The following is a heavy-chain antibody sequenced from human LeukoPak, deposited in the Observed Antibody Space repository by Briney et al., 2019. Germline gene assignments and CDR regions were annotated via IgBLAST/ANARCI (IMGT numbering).Heavy chain of an antibody. CDR2: INHSGST. D-gene: IGHD6-13*01. CDR3: AREDIAAAVLFDY. CDR1: GGSFSGYY. J-gene: IGHJ4*02. V-gene: IGHV4-34*01. Sequence: SETLSLTCAVYGGSFSGYYWSWIRQPPGKGLEWIGEINHSGSTNYNPSLKSRVTISVDTSKNQFSLKLSSVTAADTAVYYCAREDIAAAVLFDYWGQGTLVTVSS.